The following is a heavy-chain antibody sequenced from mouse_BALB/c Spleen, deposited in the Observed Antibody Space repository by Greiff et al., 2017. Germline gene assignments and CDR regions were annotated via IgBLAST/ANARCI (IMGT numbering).Heavy chain of an antibody. Sequence: EVKLAESGGGLVQPGGSLKLSCAASGFDFSRYWMSWVRQAPGKGLEWIGEINPDSSTINYTPSLKDKFIISRDNAKNTLYLQMSKVRSEDTALYYCARIITTAYYAMDYWGQGTSVTVSS. D-gene: IGHD1-2*01. J-gene: IGHJ4*01. CDR3: ARIITTAYYAMDY. CDR1: GFDFSRYW. V-gene: IGHV4-1*02. CDR2: INPDSSTI.